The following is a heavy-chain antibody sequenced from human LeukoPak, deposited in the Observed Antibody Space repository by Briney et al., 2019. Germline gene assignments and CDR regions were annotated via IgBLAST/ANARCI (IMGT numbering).Heavy chain of an antibody. D-gene: IGHD5-24*01. Sequence: PGGSLRLSXAASGFAFSSYAMSWVRQAPGKGLEWVSTISSSGGSTYYADSVKGRFTVSRDNSKNTVFLQMNSLRAEDTAVYYCAKDLGRDGYEIFDYWGQGTLVTVSS. J-gene: IGHJ4*02. CDR3: AKDLGRDGYEIFDY. CDR2: ISSSGGST. CDR1: GFAFSSYA. V-gene: IGHV3-23*01.